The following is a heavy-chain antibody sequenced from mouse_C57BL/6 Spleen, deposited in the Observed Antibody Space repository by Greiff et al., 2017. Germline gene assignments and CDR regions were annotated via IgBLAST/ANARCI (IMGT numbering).Heavy chain of an antibody. D-gene: IGHD1-1*02. Sequence: EVKLMESGPGLVKPSQSLSLTCSVTGYSITSGYYWNWIRQFPGNKLEWMGYISYDGSNNYNPSLKNRISITRDTSKNQFFLKLNSVTTEDTATYYCARGGYGHWYFDVWGTGTTVTVSS. CDR3: ARGGYGHWYFDV. J-gene: IGHJ1*03. V-gene: IGHV3-6*01. CDR1: GYSITSGYY. CDR2: ISYDGSN.